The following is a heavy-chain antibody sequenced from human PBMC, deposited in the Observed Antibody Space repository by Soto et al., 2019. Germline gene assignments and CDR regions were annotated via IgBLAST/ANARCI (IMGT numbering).Heavy chain of an antibody. CDR1: GYSLGSYG. V-gene: IGHV1-18*01. J-gene: IGHJ4*02. Sequence: QLQLVQSGGEVKKPGASVKVSCKSSGYSLGSYGISWVRQAPGQGLEWMGWISPNNGKTNYAQKFEERVTMTTDTSTTITYMELKSLRSDDTAVYYCASEANGVGEHWGQGTLVTVSS. CDR3: ASEANGVGEH. D-gene: IGHD3-3*01. CDR2: ISPNNGKT.